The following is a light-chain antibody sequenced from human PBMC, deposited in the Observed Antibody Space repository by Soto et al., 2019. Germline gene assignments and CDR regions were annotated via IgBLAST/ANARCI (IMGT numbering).Light chain of an antibody. CDR3: MQALQTPWT. CDR2: LGF. Sequence: DIVMTQSPLSLPVTPGEPPSISCRSSQSLLHSNGYNYLDWYLQKPGQSPQLLIYLGFNRSSGVPDRFSGSGSGTDFTLKISRVEAEDVGVYYCMQALQTPWTFGQGTKVDIK. J-gene: IGKJ1*01. V-gene: IGKV2-28*01. CDR1: QSLLHSNGYNY.